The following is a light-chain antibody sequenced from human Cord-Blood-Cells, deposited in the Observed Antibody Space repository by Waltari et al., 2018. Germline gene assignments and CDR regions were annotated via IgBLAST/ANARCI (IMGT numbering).Light chain of an antibody. V-gene: IGLV1-47*01. CDR3: AAWDDSLSGPV. CDR2: RNI. CDR1: SSNIGSNY. Sequence: QSVLTQPPSASGTPGQRVTISCSGSSSNIGSNYVYWYQQLPGTAPKLLIWRNIQRPSGGPDRFSGSRSGTAASLAISGLRSEDEADYYCAAWDDSLSGPVFGGGTTLTVL. J-gene: IGLJ3*02.